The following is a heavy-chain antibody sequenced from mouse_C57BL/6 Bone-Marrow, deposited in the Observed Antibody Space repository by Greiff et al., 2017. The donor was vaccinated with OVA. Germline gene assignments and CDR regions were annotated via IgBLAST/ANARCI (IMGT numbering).Heavy chain of an antibody. V-gene: IGHV14-4*01. CDR3: TTPIGGFAY. Sequence: EVKLVESGAELVRPGASVKLSCTASGFNIKDDYMHWVKQRPEQGLEWIGWIDPENGDTEYASKFQGKATITADTSSNTAYLQLSSLTSEDTAVYYCTTPIGGFAYWGQGTLVTVSA. J-gene: IGHJ3*01. CDR1: GFNIKDDY. D-gene: IGHD3-1*01. CDR2: IDPENGDT.